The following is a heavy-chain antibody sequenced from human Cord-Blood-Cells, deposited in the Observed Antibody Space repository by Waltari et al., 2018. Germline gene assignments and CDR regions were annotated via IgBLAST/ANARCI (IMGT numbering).Heavy chain of an antibody. CDR3: ARGGPSRYCGGDCYDY. Sequence: QLQLQESGSGLVKPSQTLSLTCAVSGGSISSGGYSWSWIRQPPGKGLEWIGYIYHRGSTYYTPSLKSRVTISVDRSKNQFSLKLSSVTAADTAMYYCARGGPSRYCGGDCYDYWGQGTLVTVSS. V-gene: IGHV4-30-2*01. J-gene: IGHJ4*02. CDR1: GGSISSGGYS. CDR2: IYHRGST. D-gene: IGHD2-21*01.